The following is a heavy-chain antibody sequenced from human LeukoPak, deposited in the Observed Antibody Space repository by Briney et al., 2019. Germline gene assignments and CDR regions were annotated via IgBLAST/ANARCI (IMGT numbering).Heavy chain of an antibody. V-gene: IGHV1-24*01. CDR2: FDPEDGET. J-gene: IGHJ4*02. CDR1: GYTLTELS. CDR3: ATDTVDWRHSSSWWGVGY. D-gene: IGHD6-13*01. Sequence: GASVKVSCKVSGYTLTELSMHWVRQAPGKGLEWMGGFDPEDGETIYAQKFQGRVTMTEDTSTDTAYMELSSLRSEDTAVYYCATDTVDWRHSSSWWGVGYWGQGTLVTVSS.